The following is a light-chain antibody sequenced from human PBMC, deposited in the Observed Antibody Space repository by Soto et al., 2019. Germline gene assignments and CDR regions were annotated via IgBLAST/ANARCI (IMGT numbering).Light chain of an antibody. CDR2: WAS. V-gene: IGKV4-1*01. J-gene: IGKJ2*01. Sequence: DIVLTQSPDSLAVSLGEKATINCKTSQSVLYTSNNKHYLSWYQQKPGQSPKLLIHWASARDSVVPDRFSGSGSGTDFTLTISSLQAEDGAVYYCQQYYLTPYTFCQATKLEIK. CDR1: QSVLYTSNNKHY. CDR3: QQYYLTPYT.